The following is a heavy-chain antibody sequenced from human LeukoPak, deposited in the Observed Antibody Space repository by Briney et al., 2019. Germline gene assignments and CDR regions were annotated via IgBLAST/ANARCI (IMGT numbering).Heavy chain of an antibody. CDR1: GGSISSFY. J-gene: IGHJ4*02. Sequence: PSETLSLTCTVSGGSISSFYWSWIRQPPGKGLEWIGYIYYSGSTNYNPSLKSRVTISVDTSKNQFSLKLSTVTAADTAVYYCARDPAPNYYGSSGYYYFDYWGQGTLVTVSS. D-gene: IGHD3-22*01. CDR3: ARDPAPNYYGSSGYYYFDY. CDR2: IYYSGST. V-gene: IGHV4-59*01.